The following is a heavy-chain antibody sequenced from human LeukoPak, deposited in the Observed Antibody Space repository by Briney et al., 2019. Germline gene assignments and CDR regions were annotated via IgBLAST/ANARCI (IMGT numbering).Heavy chain of an antibody. V-gene: IGHV3-30*18. CDR1: GFTLSNYG. D-gene: IGHD4-17*01. CDR2: ISYDGTRP. Sequence: GGSLRLSCAASGFTLSNYGIHWVRQAPGKGLEWVAVISYDGTRPYYTDSVKGHFTISRDNSKNTAYLQMSTLRADDTAVYYCAKGAVTPLKNWYLDLWGRGTLVTVSS. CDR3: AKGAVTPLKNWYLDL. J-gene: IGHJ2*01.